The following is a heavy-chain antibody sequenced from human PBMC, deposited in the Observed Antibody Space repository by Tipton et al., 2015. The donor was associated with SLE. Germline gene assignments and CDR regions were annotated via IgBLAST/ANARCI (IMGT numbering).Heavy chain of an antibody. V-gene: IGHV4-38-2*01. CDR1: GYSISSGYY. CDR2: IYHSGST. CDR3: ARLGGGSYYGY. D-gene: IGHD1-26*01. Sequence: LRLSCAVSGYSISSGYYWGWIRQPPGKGLEWIGSIYHSGSTYYNPSLKSRVTISVDTSKNQFSLKLSSVTAADTAVYYCARLGGGSYYGYWGQGTLVTVSS. J-gene: IGHJ4*02.